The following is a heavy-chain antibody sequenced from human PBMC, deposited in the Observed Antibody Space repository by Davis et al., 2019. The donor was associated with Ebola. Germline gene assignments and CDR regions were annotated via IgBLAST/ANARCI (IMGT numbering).Heavy chain of an antibody. CDR3: ARDSLENQKGMDV. Sequence: PSETLSLTCTVSGGSISGYYWGWVRQPPGKGLEWIGYIYYSGSTSYNPSLQTRVTMSVDTSKNQFSLRLTSVTAADTAIYYCARDSLENQKGMDVWGQGTSVTVSS. J-gene: IGHJ6*02. D-gene: IGHD1-14*01. V-gene: IGHV4-59*01. CDR1: GGSISGYY. CDR2: IYYSGST.